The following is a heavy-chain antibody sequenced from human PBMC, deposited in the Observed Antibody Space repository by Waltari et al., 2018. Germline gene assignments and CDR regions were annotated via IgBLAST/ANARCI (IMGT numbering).Heavy chain of an antibody. D-gene: IGHD3-16*01. CDR3: ARDGGTWLEEDYFDY. V-gene: IGHV1-2*02. Sequence: QVQLVQSGAEVKKPGASVKVSCKASGYIFYGHDMHWVRQAPGQGLEWMGWINPNTGDTNYAQNFEGRVTLTRDTSFNTAYMELKSLTSDDTAIYFCARDGGTWLEEDYFDYWGQGTLVTVSS. CDR2: INPNTGDT. CDR1: GYIFYGHD. J-gene: IGHJ4*02.